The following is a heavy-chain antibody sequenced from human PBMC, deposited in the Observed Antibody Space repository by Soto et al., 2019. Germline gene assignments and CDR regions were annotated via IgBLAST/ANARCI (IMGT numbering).Heavy chain of an antibody. J-gene: IGHJ4*02. CDR3: ASDHDYYGSGSYSDY. V-gene: IGHV1-18*01. CDR2: ISAYNGNT. D-gene: IGHD3-10*01. CDR1: GYTFTSYG. Sequence: ASVKVSCKASGYTFTSYGISWVRQAPGQGLELIGWISAYNGNTNYAQKLQGRVTMTTDTSTSTAYMELRSLRSDDTAVYYCASDHDYYGSGSYSDYWGQGTLVTVSS.